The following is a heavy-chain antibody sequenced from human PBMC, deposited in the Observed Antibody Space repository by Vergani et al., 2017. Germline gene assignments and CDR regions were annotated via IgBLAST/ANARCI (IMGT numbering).Heavy chain of an antibody. V-gene: IGHV3-30*02. CDR2: IRYDGSYK. D-gene: IGHD2-21*01. J-gene: IGHJ6*02. CDR1: GFIFRNYG. CDR3: AQVQVDCXNNDCYSSAPSTPYSFYYAMDV. Sequence: QVQLVESGGGVVQPGGSRRLSCVVSGFIFRNYGMHWVRQAPGKGLEWVAFIRYDGSYKYYADSVKGRFTISRDNPKSTLYLQMNSLRAEDTAVYYCAQVQVDCXNNDCYSSAPSTPYSFYYAMDVWGQGTTVTVSS.